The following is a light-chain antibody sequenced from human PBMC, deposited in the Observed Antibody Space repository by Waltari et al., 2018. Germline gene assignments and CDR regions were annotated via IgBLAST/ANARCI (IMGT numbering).Light chain of an antibody. CDR2: GAS. V-gene: IGKV3-15*01. CDR1: QSVKSN. J-gene: IGKJ2*01. CDR3: QQYNIRPPDT. Sequence: EIVMTQSPATLSVSPGERATLSCRASQSVKSNLAWYQQKPGQAPRLLIYGASTRVTGIPARFSGSGSGTEFTLTISSLPSEDSAVYFCQQYNIRPPDTFGQGAKLEIK.